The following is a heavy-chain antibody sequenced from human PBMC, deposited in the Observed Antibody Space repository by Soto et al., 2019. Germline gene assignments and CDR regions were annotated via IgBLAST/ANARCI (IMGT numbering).Heavy chain of an antibody. CDR2: IYYSGST. J-gene: IGHJ6*02. V-gene: IGHV4-59*01. D-gene: IGHD3-10*01. CDR1: GGSISSYY. Sequence: LSLTCTVSGGSISSYYWSWIRQPRGKGLEWIGYIYYSGSTNYNPSLKSRVTISVDTSKNQFSLKLSSVTAADTAVYYCARDMGGASYYYGMDVWGQGTTVTVSS. CDR3: ARDMGGASYYYGMDV.